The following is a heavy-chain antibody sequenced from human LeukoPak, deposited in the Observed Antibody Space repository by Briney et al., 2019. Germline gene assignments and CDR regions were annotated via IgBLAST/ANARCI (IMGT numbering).Heavy chain of an antibody. CDR1: GYSFTSYY. J-gene: IGHJ4*02. CDR3: ARVATTTVTEYYFDY. D-gene: IGHD4-17*01. CDR2: INPSGGST. Sequence: ASVKVSCKASGYSFTSYYMHWVRQAPGQGLEWMGIINPSGGSTSYAQKFQGRVTMTRDTSTSTAYMELSSLRSEDTAVYYCARVATTTVTEYYFDYWGQGTLVTVSS. V-gene: IGHV1-46*01.